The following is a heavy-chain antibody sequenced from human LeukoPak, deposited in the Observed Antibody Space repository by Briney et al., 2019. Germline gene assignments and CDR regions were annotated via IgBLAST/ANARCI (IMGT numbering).Heavy chain of an antibody. V-gene: IGHV3-23*01. CDR1: EFTFSSYA. CDR3: AKSLRWNGAFDI. J-gene: IGHJ3*02. CDR2: ISGSGGST. D-gene: IGHD1-1*01. Sequence: GGSLRLSCAASEFTFSSYAMSWVRQAPGKGLEWVSAISGSGGSTYYADSVKGRFTISRDNSKNTLYLQMNSLRAEDTAVYYCAKSLRWNGAFDIWGQGTMVTVSS.